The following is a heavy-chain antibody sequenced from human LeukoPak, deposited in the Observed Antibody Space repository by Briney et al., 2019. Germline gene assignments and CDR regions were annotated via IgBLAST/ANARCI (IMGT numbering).Heavy chain of an antibody. V-gene: IGHV3-48*03. CDR3: ARLVLAANGNWYDP. Sequence: GGSLRLSCAASGFIFSSYAMNWVRQAPGKGLQWASYISSSGSSIYYAASVKGRFTISRDNAKNSLYLQMNSLRVEDTAVYYCARLVLAANGNWYDPWGQGTLVIVSS. CDR2: ISSSGSSI. J-gene: IGHJ5*02. CDR1: GFIFSSYA. D-gene: IGHD2-8*02.